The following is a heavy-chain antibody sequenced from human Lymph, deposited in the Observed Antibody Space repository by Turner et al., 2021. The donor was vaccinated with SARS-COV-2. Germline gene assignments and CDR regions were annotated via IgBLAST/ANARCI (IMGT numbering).Heavy chain of an antibody. CDR3: ARDLDTAGGMDV. CDR1: GLTVSSNY. V-gene: IGHV3-53*04. D-gene: IGHD5-18*01. CDR2: IYSGGTT. J-gene: IGHJ6*02. Sequence: VQVVVSGGGLVHPVWSLRLSCAASGLTVSSNYMSWVRQAPGKGLEWVSVIYSGGTTYDADSVKSRFTISRHNPKNTLYLQMNSRRAEDTAVYYCARDLDTAGGMDVWGQGTTVTVSS.